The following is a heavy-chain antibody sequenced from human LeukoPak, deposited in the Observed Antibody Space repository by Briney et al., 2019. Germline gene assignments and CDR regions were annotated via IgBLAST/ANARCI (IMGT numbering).Heavy chain of an antibody. J-gene: IGHJ4*02. CDR3: ARAGGYCGRISCPYYFDY. CDR2: IYSGGST. D-gene: IGHD2-15*01. CDR1: GFSFGDYA. V-gene: IGHV3-53*05. Sequence: SGGSLRLSCLTSGFSFGDYAVSWFRQAPGKGLEWVSVIYSGGSTYYADSVKGRFTISRDNSKNTLYLQMNSLRSEDTAVYYCARAGGYCGRISCPYYFDYWGQGSLVAVSS.